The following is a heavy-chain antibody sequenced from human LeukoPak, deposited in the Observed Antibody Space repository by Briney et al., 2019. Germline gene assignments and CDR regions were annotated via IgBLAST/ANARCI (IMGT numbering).Heavy chain of an antibody. CDR3: ARDQTHYYGSGSYYNPDAFDI. CDR1: GYTFTSYY. CDR2: INPSGGST. J-gene: IGHJ3*02. V-gene: IGHV1-46*01. D-gene: IGHD3-10*01. Sequence: GASVKVSCKASGYTFTSYYMHWVRQAPGQGLEWMGIINPSGGSTSYAQKFQGRVTMTRDTSTSTVYMELSSLRSEDTAVYYCARDQTHYYGSGSYYNPDAFDIWGQGTMVTVSS.